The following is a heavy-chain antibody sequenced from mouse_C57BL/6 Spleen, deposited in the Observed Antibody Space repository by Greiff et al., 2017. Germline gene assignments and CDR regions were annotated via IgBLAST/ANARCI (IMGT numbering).Heavy chain of an antibody. D-gene: IGHD1-1*01. CDR1: GYTFTSYW. CDR2: IYPSDSYT. J-gene: IGHJ4*01. CDR3: AEFILDY. V-gene: IGHV1-50*01. Sequence: QVQLQQPGAELVKPGASVKLSCKASGYTFTSYWMQWVKQRPGQGLEWIGEIYPSDSYTNYNQKFKGKATLTVDTSYSTGYMQLSSLTSEDAAVYYCAEFILDYWGKGTSVTVSS.